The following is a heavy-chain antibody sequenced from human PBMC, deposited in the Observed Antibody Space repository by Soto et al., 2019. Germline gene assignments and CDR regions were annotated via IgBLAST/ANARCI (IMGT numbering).Heavy chain of an antibody. J-gene: IGHJ4*02. D-gene: IGHD2-21*01. Sequence: PGGSLRLSSETSGFIFNNAWMTGVRQAPGKGLEWVGRIKKESDGGTRDYAAPVKGRFTISRDDSRNTLYLQMNSLKTEDTGVYYCTTVFLWSDYFDNWDQGTQVTVSS. CDR2: IKKESDGGTR. V-gene: IGHV3-15*05. CDR3: TTVFLWSDYFDN. CDR1: GFIFNNAW.